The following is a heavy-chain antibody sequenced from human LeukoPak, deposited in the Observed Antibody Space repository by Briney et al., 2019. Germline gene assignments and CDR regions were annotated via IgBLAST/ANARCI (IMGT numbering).Heavy chain of an antibody. J-gene: IGHJ6*02. CDR2: IYPGDSAT. CDR3: ARHVEWERSRYGMDD. CDR1: GYSFTSYW. V-gene: IGHV5-51*01. D-gene: IGHD1-26*01. Sequence: GESLKISCKGSGYSFTSYWIGWVRQMPGKGLEWMGIIYPGDSATRYSASFQGQVTISADKSISTAYLQWSSLKASDTAMYYCARHVEWERSRYGMDDWGQGTTVTVSS.